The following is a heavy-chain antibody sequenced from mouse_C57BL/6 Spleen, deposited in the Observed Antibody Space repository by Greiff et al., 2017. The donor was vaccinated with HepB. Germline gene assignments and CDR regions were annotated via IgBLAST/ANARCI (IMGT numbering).Heavy chain of an antibody. CDR3: ARDGDDYVFAY. D-gene: IGHD2-4*01. V-gene: IGHV3-6*01. CDR2: ISYDGSN. J-gene: IGHJ3*01. Sequence: DVKLQESGPGLVKPSQSLSLTCSVTGYSITSGYYWNWIRQFPGNKLEWMGYISYDGSNNYNPSLKNRISITRDTSKNQFFLKLNSVTTEDTATYYCARDGDDYVFAYWGQGTLVTVSA. CDR1: GYSITSGYY.